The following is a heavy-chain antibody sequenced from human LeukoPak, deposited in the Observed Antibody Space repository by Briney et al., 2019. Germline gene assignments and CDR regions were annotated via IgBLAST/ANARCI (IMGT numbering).Heavy chain of an antibody. CDR2: IYSGGST. CDR1: AFSVGSNY. V-gene: IGHV3-66*01. CDR3: ARAPQGGYNCIGAEFDY. Sequence: PGGSLRLSCAASAFSVGSNYMTWVRQAPGKGLEWVSLIYSGGSTYYADSVKGRFTISRDNSRNTLYLQMNSLRAEDTAVYYCARAPQGGYNCIGAEFDYWGQGTLGTVSA. J-gene: IGHJ4*02. D-gene: IGHD5-24*01.